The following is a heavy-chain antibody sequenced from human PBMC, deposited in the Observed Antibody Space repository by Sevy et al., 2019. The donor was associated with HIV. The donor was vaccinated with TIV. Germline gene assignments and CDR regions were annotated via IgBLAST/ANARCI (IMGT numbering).Heavy chain of an antibody. CDR2: FDPEDGET. CDR3: ATTKDYYDSSGCPFDY. CDR1: GYTLTGLS. V-gene: IGHV1-24*01. Sequence: ASVKVSCKVSGYTLTGLSMHWVRQAPGKGLEWMGSFDPEDGETIYAQNFQGRVTMTEDKSTDTAYMELGSLRSEETAVYFCATTKDYYDSSGCPFDYWGQGTLVTVSS. J-gene: IGHJ4*02. D-gene: IGHD3-22*01.